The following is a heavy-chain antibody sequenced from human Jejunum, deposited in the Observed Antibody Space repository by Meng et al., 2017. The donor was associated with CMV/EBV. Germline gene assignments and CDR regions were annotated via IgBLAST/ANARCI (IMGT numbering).Heavy chain of an antibody. D-gene: IGHD1-26*01. J-gene: IGHJ4*02. CDR2: ISISGYR. CDR3: ARVLKGGTYFDN. CDR1: GFSFSHYM. V-gene: IGHV3-21*01. Sequence: AASGFSFSHYMMNWVRQAPGKGLEWVSSISISGYRYYADSVKGRFTIPRDDAESSLFLQMNSLGAEDTAVYYCARVLKGGTYFDNWGQGTQVTVSS.